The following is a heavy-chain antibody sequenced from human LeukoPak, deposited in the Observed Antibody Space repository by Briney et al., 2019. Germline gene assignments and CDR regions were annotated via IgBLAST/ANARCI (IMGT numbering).Heavy chain of an antibody. D-gene: IGHD4-23*01. V-gene: IGHV1-46*01. Sequence: ASVKVSRKASGYTFTTYYMHWVRQAPGQGLEWMGLINPSGGSTNYAQKFQGRVTMTTDTSTSTVYMELRSLRSEDTAVYYCARNVTYTGNSIPYWGQGTLVTVSS. CDR1: GYTFTTYY. CDR2: INPSGGST. CDR3: ARNVTYTGNSIPY. J-gene: IGHJ4*02.